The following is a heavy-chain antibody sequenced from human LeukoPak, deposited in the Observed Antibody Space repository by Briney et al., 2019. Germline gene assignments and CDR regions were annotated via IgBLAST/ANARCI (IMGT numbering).Heavy chain of an antibody. V-gene: IGHV3-9*01. Sequence: GGSLRLSCAASGFTFDDYAMHWVRQAPGKGLEWVSGISWNSGSIGYADSVKGRFTISRDNAKNSLYLQMNSLRAEDTALYYCAKGGVVAGTGLSPRGQGTLVTVSS. CDR2: ISWNSGSI. CDR1: GFTFDDYA. CDR3: AKGGVVAGTGLSP. J-gene: IGHJ5*02. D-gene: IGHD6-19*01.